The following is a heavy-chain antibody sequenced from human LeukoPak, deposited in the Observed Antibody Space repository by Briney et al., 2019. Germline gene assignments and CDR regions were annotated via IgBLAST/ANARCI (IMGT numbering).Heavy chain of an antibody. CDR3: ARVMGSGYSLDY. J-gene: IGHJ4*02. CDR1: GFTFDDYG. CDR2: INWSGGST. Sequence: GGSLRLSCAASGFTFDDYGMSWVCQAPGKGLEWVSGINWSGGSTGYADSVKGRFTISRDNAKNSLYLQMNSLRAEDTALYYCARVMGSGYSLDYWGQGTLVTVSS. D-gene: IGHD3-22*01. V-gene: IGHV3-20*04.